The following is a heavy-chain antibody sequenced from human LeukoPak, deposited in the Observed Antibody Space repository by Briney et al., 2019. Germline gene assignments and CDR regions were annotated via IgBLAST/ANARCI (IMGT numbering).Heavy chain of an antibody. CDR1: GFTFSSYG. CDR3: ARDYDILTERGPFDY. J-gene: IGHJ4*02. Sequence: GGSLRLSCAASGFTFSSYGMHWARQAPGKGLEWVAIIWYDGSNKYHADSVKGRFIISRDNSKNTLYLQMNSLRVEDTAVYYCARDYDILTERGPFDYWGQGTLVTVSS. D-gene: IGHD3-9*01. CDR2: IWYDGSNK. V-gene: IGHV3-33*01.